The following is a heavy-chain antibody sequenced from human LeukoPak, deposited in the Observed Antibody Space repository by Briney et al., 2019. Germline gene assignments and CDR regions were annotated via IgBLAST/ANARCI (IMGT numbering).Heavy chain of an antibody. CDR1: GYTFTSYD. CDR3: ARVYGSGSYKNNWFDP. V-gene: IGHV1-8*01. Sequence: ASVKVSCKASGYTFTSYDINWVRQATGQGLEWMGWMNPNSGNTGYAQKFQGRVTMTRNTSISTAHMELSSLRSEDTAVYYCARVYGSGSYKNNWFDPWGQGTLVTVSS. J-gene: IGHJ5*02. CDR2: MNPNSGNT. D-gene: IGHD3-10*01.